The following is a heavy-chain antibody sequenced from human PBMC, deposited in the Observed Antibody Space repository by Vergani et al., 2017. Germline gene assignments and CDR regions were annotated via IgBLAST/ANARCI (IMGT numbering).Heavy chain of an antibody. Sequence: QVQLQESGPGLVKPSQTLSLTCTVSGGSISSGSYYWSWIRQPAGKGLEWIGRIYTSGSTNYNPSLKSRVTISVDTSKNQFSLKLSYVTAADTAVYYCARGGGARWLQFRWFDPWGQGTLVTVSS. D-gene: IGHD5-24*01. J-gene: IGHJ5*02. CDR2: IYTSGST. CDR1: GGSISSGSYY. V-gene: IGHV4-61*02. CDR3: ARGGGARWLQFRWFDP.